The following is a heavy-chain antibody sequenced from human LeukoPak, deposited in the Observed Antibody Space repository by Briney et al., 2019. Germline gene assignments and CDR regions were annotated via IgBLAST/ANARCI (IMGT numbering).Heavy chain of an antibody. CDR2: INPNTGGP. V-gene: IGHV1-2*02. Sequence: ASVTVSCKASGYTLSAYYIHWVGQAPGQGLEGMGWINPNTGGPYYPQKFQGKVTMTWDSSVNTAYMELTSVTSDDTAIYYCARHRNSQTAGAGDYWGQGTLVTVSS. D-gene: IGHD1-26*01. CDR3: ARHRNSQTAGAGDY. J-gene: IGHJ4*02. CDR1: GYTLSAYY.